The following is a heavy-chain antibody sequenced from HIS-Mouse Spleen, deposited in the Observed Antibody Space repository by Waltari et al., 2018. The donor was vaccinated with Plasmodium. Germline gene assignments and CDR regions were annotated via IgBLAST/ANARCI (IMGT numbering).Heavy chain of an antibody. CDR2: IKQDGSEK. D-gene: IGHD6-13*01. J-gene: IGHJ2*01. V-gene: IGHV3-7*01. CDR1: GFPFSSYW. CDR3: ASSWYWYFDL. Sequence: EVQLVESGGGLVQPGGSLRLSCAASGFPFSSYWMSWVRQAPGKGLEWVANIKQDGSEKYYVDSVKGQFTISRDNAKNSLYLQMNSLRAEDTAVYYCASSWYWYFDLWGRGTLVTVSS.